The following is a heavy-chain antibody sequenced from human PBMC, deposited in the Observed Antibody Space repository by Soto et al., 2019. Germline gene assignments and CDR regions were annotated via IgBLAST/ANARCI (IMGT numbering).Heavy chain of an antibody. CDR3: ARSGYSYGPNPLLY. J-gene: IGHJ4*02. D-gene: IGHD5-18*01. CDR2: IYYSGST. V-gene: IGHV4-31*03. CDR1: GGSISSGGYY. Sequence: SETLSLTSILSGGSISSGGYYWSWIRQHPGKGLEWIGYIYYSGSTYYNPSLKSRVTISVDTSKNQFSLKLSSVTAADTAVYYCARSGYSYGPNPLLYWGQG.